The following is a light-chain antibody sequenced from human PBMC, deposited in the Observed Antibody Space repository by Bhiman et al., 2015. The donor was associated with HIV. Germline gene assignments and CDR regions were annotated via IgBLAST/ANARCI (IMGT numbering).Light chain of an antibody. CDR2: KDT. J-gene: IGLJ1*01. CDR1: ALTKKY. V-gene: IGLV3-25*03. Sequence: SYELTQPPSVSVSPGQTARITCSGDALTKKYAYWYQQRPGQAPVLVIYKDTERPSGIPERFSGSISGTTVTLTISGVQAEDEADYYCQSADSSGSYYVFGTGTKVTVL. CDR3: QSADSSGSYYV.